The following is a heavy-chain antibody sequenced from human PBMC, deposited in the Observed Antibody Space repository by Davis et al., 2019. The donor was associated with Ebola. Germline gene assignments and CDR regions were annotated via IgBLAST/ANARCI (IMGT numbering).Heavy chain of an antibody. J-gene: IGHJ5*02. D-gene: IGHD3-10*01. CDR1: GGSFSGYY. CDR3: ARHVVGMVRESEWFDP. V-gene: IGHV4-34*01. Sequence: PSETLSLTCAVYGGSFSGYYWGWIRQPPGKGLEWIGSIYHSGSTYYNPSLKSRVTISVDTSKNQFSLKLSSVTAADTAVYYCARHVVGMVRESEWFDPWGQGTLVTVSS. CDR2: IYHSGST.